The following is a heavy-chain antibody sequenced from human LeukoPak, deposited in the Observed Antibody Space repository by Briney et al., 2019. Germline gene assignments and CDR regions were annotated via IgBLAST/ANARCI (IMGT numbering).Heavy chain of an antibody. D-gene: IGHD5-18*01. CDR1: GGSISSGDYY. CDR3: AREGYSYAQGAFDY. CDR2: IYYSGST. V-gene: IGHV4-30-4*08. Sequence: SETLSLTCTVSGGSISSGDYYWSWIRQPPGKGLEWIGYIYYSGSTYYNPSLKSRVTISVDTSKNQFSLKLSSVTAADTAVYYCAREGYSYAQGAFDYWGQGTLVTVSS. J-gene: IGHJ4*02.